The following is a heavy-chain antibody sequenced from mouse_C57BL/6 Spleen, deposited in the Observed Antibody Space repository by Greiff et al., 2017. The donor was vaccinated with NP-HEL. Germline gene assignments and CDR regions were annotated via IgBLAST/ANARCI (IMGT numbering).Heavy chain of an antibody. CDR1: GYTFTDYN. J-gene: IGHJ2*01. V-gene: IGHV1-18*01. CDR3: ARWGDDYPYFDY. CDR2: INPNNGGT. Sequence: EVQLQQSGPELVKPGASVKIPCKASGYTFTDYNMDWVKQSHGKSLEWIGDINPNNGGTIYNQKFKGKATLTVDKSSTTAYMELRSLTSEDTAVYYCARWGDDYPYFDYWGQGTTLTVSS. D-gene: IGHD2-4*01.